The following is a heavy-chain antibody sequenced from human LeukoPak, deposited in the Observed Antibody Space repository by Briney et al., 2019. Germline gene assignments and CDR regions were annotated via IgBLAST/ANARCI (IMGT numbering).Heavy chain of an antibody. CDR3: ARALNYYYGSGSYSVFDY. J-gene: IGHJ4*02. D-gene: IGHD3-10*01. CDR2: IYHSGST. Sequence: SETLSLTCAVSGYSISSGYYWGWIRQPPGKGLEWIGSIYHSGSTYYNPSLKSRVTISVDTSKNQFSLKLSSVTAADTAVYHCARALNYYYGSGSYSVFDYWGQGTLVTVSS. CDR1: GYSISSGYY. V-gene: IGHV4-38-2*01.